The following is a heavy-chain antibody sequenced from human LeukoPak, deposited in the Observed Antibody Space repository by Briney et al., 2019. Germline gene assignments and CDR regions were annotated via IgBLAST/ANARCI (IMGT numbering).Heavy chain of an antibody. CDR1: GFTFSNYA. D-gene: IGHD3-10*01. CDR2: ISDSGGST. CDR3: AKRGIVIRAVIIVGFHKEAYYFDY. J-gene: IGHJ4*02. Sequence: GGSLRLSCAASGFTFSNYAMNWVRQPPGKGLEWVAGISDSGGSTNYADSVKGRFTISRDNPKNTLYLQMNSLRAEDTAVYFCAKRGIVIRAVIIVGFHKEAYYFDYWGQGALVTVSS. V-gene: IGHV3-23*01.